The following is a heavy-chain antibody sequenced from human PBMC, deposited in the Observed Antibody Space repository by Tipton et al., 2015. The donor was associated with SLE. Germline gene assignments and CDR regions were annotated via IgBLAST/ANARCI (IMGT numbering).Heavy chain of an antibody. CDR3: ARGGVGGYDYFDH. J-gene: IGHJ4*02. CDR1: GGSFSGYY. D-gene: IGHD5-12*01. CDR2: INHSGST. V-gene: IGHV4-34*01. Sequence: TLSLTCAVYGGSFSGYYWTWIRQPPGKGLEWMGEINHSGSTHYNPSLKSRVTILVDTSKSQFSLRLRSVTAADTAVYYCARGGVGGYDYFDHWGQGTLVTVSS.